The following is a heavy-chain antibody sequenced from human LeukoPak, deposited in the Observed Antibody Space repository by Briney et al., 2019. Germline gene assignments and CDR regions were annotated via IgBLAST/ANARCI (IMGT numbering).Heavy chain of an antibody. Sequence: PGGSLRLSCAASGFSFSTQRMHWVRQAPGKGLEWVSIIYSGGGTSYADSVKGRFTISRDNSKNTLYLQMNSLRAEDTAVYYCARGYDFWSGYSTRYFDYWGQGTLVTVSS. CDR3: ARGYDFWSGYSTRYFDY. J-gene: IGHJ4*02. CDR1: GFSFSTQR. CDR2: IYSGGGT. D-gene: IGHD3-3*01. V-gene: IGHV3-53*01.